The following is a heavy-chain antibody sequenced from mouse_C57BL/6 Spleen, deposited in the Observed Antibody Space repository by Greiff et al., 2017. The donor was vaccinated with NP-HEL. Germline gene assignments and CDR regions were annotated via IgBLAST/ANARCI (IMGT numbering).Heavy chain of an antibody. CDR2: IWSGGST. CDR3: ARNDPLWLRRGGPSY. V-gene: IGHV2-2*01. J-gene: IGHJ3*01. Sequence: QVQLQQSGPGLVQPSQSLSITCPVSGFSLTSYGVHWVRQSPGKGLEWLGVIWSGGSTDYNAAFISRLSISKDNSKSQVFFKMNSLQADDTAIYYCARNDPLWLRRGGPSYWGQGTLVTVSA. D-gene: IGHD2-2*01. CDR1: GFSLTSYG.